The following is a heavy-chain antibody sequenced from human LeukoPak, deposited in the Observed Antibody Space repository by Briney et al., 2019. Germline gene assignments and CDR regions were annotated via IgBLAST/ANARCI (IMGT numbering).Heavy chain of an antibody. V-gene: IGHV3-23*01. CDR3: AKGRDSYAILDY. CDR1: GFTFSNYG. J-gene: IGHJ4*02. Sequence: TGGSLRLSCAASGFTFSNYGMNWVRQAPGKGLEWVSAISGSGGSTYYANSVKGRFTFSRDNYKSTLYLQMSSLRAEDTAVYYCAKGRDSYAILDYWGQGTLVTVSS. D-gene: IGHD2-8*01. CDR2: ISGSGGST.